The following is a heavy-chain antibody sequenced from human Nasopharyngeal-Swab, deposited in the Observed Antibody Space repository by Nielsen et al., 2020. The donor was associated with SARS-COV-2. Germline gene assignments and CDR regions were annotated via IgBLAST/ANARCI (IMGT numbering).Heavy chain of an antibody. CDR3: ARGGWGDYPDY. J-gene: IGHJ4*02. V-gene: IGHV4-34*01. Sequence: GSLRLSCAVYGRSFSGYYWSWIRQPPGKGLEWIGEINHSGSTNYNPSLKSRVTISVDTSKNQFSLKLSSVTAADTAVYYCARGGWGDYPDYWGQGTLVTVSS. D-gene: IGHD4-17*01. CDR1: GRSFSGYY. CDR2: INHSGST.